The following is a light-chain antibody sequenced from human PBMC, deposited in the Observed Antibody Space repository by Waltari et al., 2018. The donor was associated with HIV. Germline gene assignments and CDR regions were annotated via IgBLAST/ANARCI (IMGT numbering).Light chain of an antibody. J-gene: IGLJ3*02. V-gene: IGLV3-16*01. CDR3: LSADSSGTYWV. CDR1: ALPKQY. Sequence: SYELTQPPSVSVSQGQMARITCSGEALPKQYVSWYQQKPGQAPVLVKYKDKEGPSGIPERFSGASSGTMGTLTISGVQAEDEADYYGLSADSSGTYWVFGGGTEVTVL. CDR2: KDK.